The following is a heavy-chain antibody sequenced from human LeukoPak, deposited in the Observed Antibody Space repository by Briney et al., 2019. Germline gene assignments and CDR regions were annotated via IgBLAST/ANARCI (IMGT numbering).Heavy chain of an antibody. CDR3: ARGPVHYGAPFDY. CDR2: LIQDGSEK. D-gene: IGHD4-17*01. CDR1: GFTFANSW. V-gene: IGHV3-7*01. J-gene: IGHJ4*02. Sequence: PGGSLRLSCAASGFTFANSWMAWVRQAPGKGLEWVANLIQDGSEKYYVDSVKGRFTISRDNSKNSLYLQMNSLRAEDTAVYYCARGPVHYGAPFDYWGQGTLVTVSS.